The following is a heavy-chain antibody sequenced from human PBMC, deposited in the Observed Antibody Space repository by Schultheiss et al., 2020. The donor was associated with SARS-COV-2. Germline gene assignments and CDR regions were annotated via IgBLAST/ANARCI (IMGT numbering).Heavy chain of an antibody. J-gene: IGHJ4*02. Sequence: GGSLRLSCAASGFTFSSYWMHWVRQAPGKGLVWVGFIRSKAYGGTTEYAASVKGRFTISRDDSKSIAYLQMNSLKTEDTAVYYCNPSKQLVDYWGQGTLVTVSS. D-gene: IGHD6-6*01. V-gene: IGHV3-49*04. CDR1: GFTFSSYW. CDR3: NPSKQLVDY. CDR2: IRSKAYGGTT.